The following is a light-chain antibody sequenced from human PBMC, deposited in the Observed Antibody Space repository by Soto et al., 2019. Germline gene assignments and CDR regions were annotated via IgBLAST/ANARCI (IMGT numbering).Light chain of an antibody. J-gene: IGLJ2*01. CDR1: NGHSSFG. Sequence: QLVLTQSPSASASLGASVNLTCTLTNGHSSFGIAWHQQQPEKGPRYLMKFNDEGSHSKGDWIPDRFSGSRSGAECYLTISSLQSDDESDYYCQTGDTTPLFGGGTKLTVL. V-gene: IGLV4-69*01. CDR3: QTGDTTPL. CDR2: FNDEGSH.